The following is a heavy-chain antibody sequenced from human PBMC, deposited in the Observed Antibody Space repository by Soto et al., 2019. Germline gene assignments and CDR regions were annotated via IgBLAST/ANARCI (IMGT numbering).Heavy chain of an antibody. CDR3: ARGRPIGSRFSEGLFI. D-gene: IGHD3-10*01. CDR2: MNPNSGNT. J-gene: IGHJ4*02. V-gene: IGHV1-8*01. CDR1: GYTFTSYD. Sequence: GASVKVSCKASGYTFTSYDINWARQATGQGLEWMGWMNPNSGNTGYAQKFQGRVTMTRNTSISTAYMELSSLRSEDTAVYYCARGRPIGSRFSEGLFIWGQGTLVTISS.